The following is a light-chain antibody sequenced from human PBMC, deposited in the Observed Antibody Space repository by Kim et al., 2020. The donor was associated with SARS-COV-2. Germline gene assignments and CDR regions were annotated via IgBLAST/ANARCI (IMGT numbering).Light chain of an antibody. CDR1: KLGDKY. V-gene: IGLV3-1*01. CDR2: QDS. CDR3: QAWDSSIVV. J-gene: IGLJ2*01. Sequence: VSPGQTASITCSGVKLGDKYACWYQHKPGQSPVLVIYQDSKRPSGIPERFSGSNSGNTATLTISGTQAMDEADYYCQAWDSSIVVFGGGTQLTVL.